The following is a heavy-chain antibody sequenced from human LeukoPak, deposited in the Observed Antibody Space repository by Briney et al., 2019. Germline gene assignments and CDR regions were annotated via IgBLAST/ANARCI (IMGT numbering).Heavy chain of an antibody. CDR3: ARQLLWFGELSNWFDP. V-gene: IGHV4-39*01. D-gene: IGHD3-10*01. Sequence: SETLSLTCTVPGGSISSSSYYWGWIRQPPGKGLEWIGSIYYSGSTYYNPSLKSRVTISVDTSKNQFSLKLSSVTAADTAVYYCARQLLWFGELSNWFDPWGQGTLVTVSS. CDR1: GGSISSSSYY. J-gene: IGHJ5*02. CDR2: IYYSGST.